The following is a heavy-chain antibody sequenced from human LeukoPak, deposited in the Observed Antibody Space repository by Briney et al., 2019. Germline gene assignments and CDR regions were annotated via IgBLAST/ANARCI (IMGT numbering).Heavy chain of an antibody. Sequence: PGRSLRLSCAASGFTVSSNYMSWVRQAPGKGLEWVSVLYSGGDTYYADSVKGRFTISRDNSKNTLYLQMNSLTAEDTAVYYCARSDWFDPWGQGTLVTVSS. CDR1: GFTVSSNY. CDR2: LYSGGDT. J-gene: IGHJ5*02. V-gene: IGHV3-66*01. CDR3: ARSDWFDP.